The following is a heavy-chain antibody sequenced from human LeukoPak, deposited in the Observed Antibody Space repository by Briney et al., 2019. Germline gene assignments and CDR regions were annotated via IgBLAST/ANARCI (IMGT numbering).Heavy chain of an antibody. D-gene: IGHD6-13*01. CDR2: INSDGSST. V-gene: IGHV3-74*01. Sequence: GGSLRLSCAASGFTFSSYWMHWVRQAPGKGLVWVSRINSDGSSTSYADSVKGRFTISRDNAKNTLYLQMNSLRAEDTAAYYCARGLGAAAGLFNWFDPWGQGTLVTVSS. CDR3: ARGLGAAAGLFNWFDP. J-gene: IGHJ5*02. CDR1: GFTFSSYW.